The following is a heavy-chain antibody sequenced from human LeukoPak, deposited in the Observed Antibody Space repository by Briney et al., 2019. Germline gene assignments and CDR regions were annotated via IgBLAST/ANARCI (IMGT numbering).Heavy chain of an antibody. CDR3: AKDCTNGVCWEPDFDY. CDR1: GFTFSSYG. Sequence: PGGSLRLSCAASGFTFSSYGMHWVRQAPGKGLEWVAVISYDGSNKYYADSVKGRFTISRDNSKNTLYLQMNSLRAEDTAVYYCAKDCTNGVCWEPDFDYWGQGTLVTVSS. V-gene: IGHV3-30*18. CDR2: ISYDGSNK. D-gene: IGHD2-8*01. J-gene: IGHJ4*02.